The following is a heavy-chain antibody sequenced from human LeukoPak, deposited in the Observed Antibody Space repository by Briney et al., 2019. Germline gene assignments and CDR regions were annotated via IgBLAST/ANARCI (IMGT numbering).Heavy chain of an antibody. V-gene: IGHV4-39*07. Sequence: SETLSLTCTVSGGSISSSNYNWGWIRQPPGKGLEWIGEINHSGSTNYNPSLKSRVTISVDTSKNQFSLKLSSVTAADTAVYYGASAIAVAGLFDYWGQGTLVTVSS. CDR2: INHSGST. D-gene: IGHD6-19*01. CDR3: ASAIAVAGLFDY. J-gene: IGHJ4*02. CDR1: GGSISSSNYN.